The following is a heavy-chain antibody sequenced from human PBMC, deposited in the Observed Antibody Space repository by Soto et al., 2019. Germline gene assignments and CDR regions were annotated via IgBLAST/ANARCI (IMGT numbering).Heavy chain of an antibody. J-gene: IGHJ4*02. CDR3: AKDRDYPRDYFHY. Sequence: PGGSLRLSCVASGFSFSNYGMSWVRQAPGKGLEWVSAVSPNGQGIYYADSVRGRFTISRDFSKNTVFLHMDSLRAEDTAVYYCAKDRDYPRDYFHYWGQGTLVTVSS. D-gene: IGHD3-10*01. V-gene: IGHV3-23*01. CDR2: VSPNGQGI. CDR1: GFSFSNYG.